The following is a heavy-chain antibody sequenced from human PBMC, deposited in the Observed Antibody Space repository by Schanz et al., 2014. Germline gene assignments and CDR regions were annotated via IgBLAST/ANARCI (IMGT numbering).Heavy chain of an antibody. Sequence: QVHLVQSGAEVHKPGSSVKVSCKASGGTFSSFGINWVRQAPGQGLEWMGRIIPSLGLAKYEQKFQDKVTIAADKSTFTAYMDVSSLRSEDTAVYYCARDGGEVVRGVIEGVNHYYYGMDVWGQGTTXTVSS. CDR2: IIPSLGLA. V-gene: IGHV1-69*09. CDR1: GGTFSSFG. J-gene: IGHJ6*02. CDR3: ARDGGEVVRGVIEGVNHYYYGMDV. D-gene: IGHD3-10*01.